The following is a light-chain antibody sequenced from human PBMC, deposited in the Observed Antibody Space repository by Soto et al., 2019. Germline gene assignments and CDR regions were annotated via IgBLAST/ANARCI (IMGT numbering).Light chain of an antibody. CDR1: QSISSW. J-gene: IGKJ4*01. CDR3: QQYNSSPLT. V-gene: IGKV1-5*01. CDR2: EGS. Sequence: DIQMTQSPSTLSASIGDTVTITCRATQSISSWLAWYQQKPGKAPKLLISEGSSLESGVPSRFSGSGSGTEVTLTISSLQPDDLATYYCQQYNSSPLTFGGGTKVEIK.